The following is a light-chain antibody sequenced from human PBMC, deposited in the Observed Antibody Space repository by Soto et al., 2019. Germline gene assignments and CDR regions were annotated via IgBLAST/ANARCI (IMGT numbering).Light chain of an antibody. CDR3: QQYSNWPGRT. Sequence: EIVLTQSPGTLSLSPGERATLSCRASQSVSSSYLAWYQQKPGQAPRLLIYAASTRATGIPARFSGSGSGTEFSLTISSLQSEDFAVYFCQQYSNWPGRTFGPGTKVDIK. CDR2: AAS. V-gene: IGKV3-15*01. CDR1: QSVSSSY. J-gene: IGKJ3*01.